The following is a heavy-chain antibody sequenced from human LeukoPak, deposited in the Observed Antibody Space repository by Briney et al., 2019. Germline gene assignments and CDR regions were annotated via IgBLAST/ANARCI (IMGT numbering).Heavy chain of an antibody. J-gene: IGHJ4*02. D-gene: IGHD1-26*01. CDR3: AALGPPIDF. CDR1: GFTFSSYA. Sequence: GGSLRLSCAASGFTFSSYAMSWVRQAPGKGLEWVSGISGSGDNTYHADSVKGRFTISRDNAKDTLYLQVISLRADDTAVYYCAALGPPIDFWGQGTLVTVSS. CDR2: ISGSGDNT. V-gene: IGHV3-23*01.